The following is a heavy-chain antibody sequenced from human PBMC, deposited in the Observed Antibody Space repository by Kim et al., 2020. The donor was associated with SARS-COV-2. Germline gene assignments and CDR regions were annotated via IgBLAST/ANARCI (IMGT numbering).Heavy chain of an antibody. Sequence: GGSLRLSCAASGFTFSSYAMHWVRQAPGKGLEWVAVISYDGSNKYYADSVKGRFTISRDNSKNTLYLQMNSLRAEDTAVYYCASLLQDYGDYHHGVDYWGQGTLVTVSS. J-gene: IGHJ4*02. CDR2: ISYDGSNK. CDR1: GFTFSSYA. V-gene: IGHV3-30*04. D-gene: IGHD4-17*01. CDR3: ASLLQDYGDYHHGVDY.